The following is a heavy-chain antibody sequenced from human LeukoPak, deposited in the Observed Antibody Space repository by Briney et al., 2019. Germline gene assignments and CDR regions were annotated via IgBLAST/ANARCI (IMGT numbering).Heavy chain of an antibody. CDR1: GFTFSSYE. D-gene: IGHD2/OR15-2a*01. J-gene: IGHJ6*03. CDR3: ARVINFYYYMDV. Sequence: GGSLRLSCAASGFTFSSYEMNWVRQAPGKGLEWVSYISSGGSGKYYTDSVKGRFTISRDNAKNSLYLQMNSLRAEDTAIYYCARVINFYYYMDVWGKGTTVTIS. CDR2: ISSGGSGK. V-gene: IGHV3-48*03.